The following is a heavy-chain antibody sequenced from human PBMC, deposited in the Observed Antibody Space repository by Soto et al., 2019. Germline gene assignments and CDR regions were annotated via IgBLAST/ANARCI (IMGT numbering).Heavy chain of an antibody. CDR2: INHSGST. CDR3: ARGAPTVVSQDWYGMDV. CDR1: GGSFSGYY. J-gene: IGHJ6*02. D-gene: IGHD2-8*02. V-gene: IGHV4-34*01. Sequence: QVQLQQWGAGLLKPSETLSLTCAIYGGSFSGYYWHWIRQPPGKGLEWIGEINHSGSTNYSPSLRSEVTTSVGTSNKHYCPKLTSVTTADTADYYCARGAPTVVSQDWYGMDVGGQGTTVIVSS.